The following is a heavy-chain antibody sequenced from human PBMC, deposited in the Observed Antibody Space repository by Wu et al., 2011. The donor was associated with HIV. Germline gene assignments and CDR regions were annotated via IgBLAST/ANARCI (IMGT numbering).Heavy chain of an antibody. J-gene: IGHJ6*03. CDR2: MNPNSGNT. Sequence: QVQLVQSGAEVKKPGASVKVSCKASGYTFTSYDINWVRQATGQGLGWMGWMNPNSGNTGYAQKFQGRVTMTRNTSISTAYMELSSLRSEDTAVYYCAWAAAGDYYYYMDVWGKGTTVTVSS. V-gene: IGHV1-8*02. CDR3: AWAAAGDYYYYMDV. CDR1: GYTFTSYD. D-gene: IGHD6-13*01.